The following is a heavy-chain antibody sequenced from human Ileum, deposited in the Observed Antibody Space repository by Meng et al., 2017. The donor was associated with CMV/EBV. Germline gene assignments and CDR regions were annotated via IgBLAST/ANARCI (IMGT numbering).Heavy chain of an antibody. CDR1: GGSISSYY. J-gene: IGHJ4*02. CDR3: ARTGRFGSYYFDY. D-gene: IGHD3-10*01. CDR2: VYSTGST. Sequence: ESDPGLLKPSEPLSLTCSGSGGSISSYYWSWIRQAPGKGLEWIGYVYSTGSTNYSPSLRSRVTISVDTSRNQFSLRLSSVTAADTAVYYCARTGRFGSYYFDYWGQGTLVTVSS. V-gene: IGHV4-59*01.